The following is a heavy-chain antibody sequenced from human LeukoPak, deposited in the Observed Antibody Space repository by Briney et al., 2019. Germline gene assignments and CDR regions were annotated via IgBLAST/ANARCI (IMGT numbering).Heavy chain of an antibody. CDR3: AKCRGGGGEYWHFDL. D-gene: IGHD2-15*01. Sequence: TGGSLRLSCAASGFPFSSFARVWVRQAPGKGLEWVSALSGSGTRTIYADSVRGRFTISRDNSKNTLYLQMNSLRAEDSAVYYCAKCRGGGGEYWHFDLWGRGILVSVSS. CDR2: LSGSGTRT. V-gene: IGHV3-23*01. CDR1: GFPFSSFA. J-gene: IGHJ2*01.